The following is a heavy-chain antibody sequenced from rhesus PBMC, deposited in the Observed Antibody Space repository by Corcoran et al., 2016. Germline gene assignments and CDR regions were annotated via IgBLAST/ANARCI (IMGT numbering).Heavy chain of an antibody. CDR3: ARNSYSNQMYYFDY. Sequence: QLQLQESGPGLVKPSETLSLTCAVSGGSISSGYGWSWIRHPPGKGLEWIGYIYGSSGNTYYNPSLKSRVTISKNTSKNQFSLKLSSVTAADTAVYYCARNSYSNQMYYFDYWGQGVLVTVSS. CDR2: IYGSSGNT. V-gene: IGHV4S7*01. CDR1: GGSISSGYG. D-gene: IGHD4-23*01. J-gene: IGHJ4*01.